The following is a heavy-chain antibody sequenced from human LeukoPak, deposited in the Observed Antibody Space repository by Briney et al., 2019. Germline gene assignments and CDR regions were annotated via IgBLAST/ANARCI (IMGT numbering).Heavy chain of an antibody. V-gene: IGHV5-51*01. D-gene: IGHD2-2*01. J-gene: IGHJ5*02. CDR3: ARHGPSLMESCSSTSCYAGWFDP. CDR1: GYSFTSYW. CDR2: IYPGDSDT. Sequence: GESLKISCKGSGYSFTSYWIGWVRQMPGKGLEWMGIIYPGDSDTRYSPSFQGQVTISADKSISTAYLQWSSLKASDTAMYYCARHGPSLMESCSSTSCYAGWFDPWGQGTLVTVSS.